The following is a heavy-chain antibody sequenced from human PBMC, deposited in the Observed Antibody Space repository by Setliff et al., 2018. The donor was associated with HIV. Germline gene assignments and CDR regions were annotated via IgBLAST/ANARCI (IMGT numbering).Heavy chain of an antibody. D-gene: IGHD1-26*01. J-gene: IGHJ4*02. CDR2: IIPALGTA. V-gene: IGHV1-3*01. CDR3: ARDGTDY. CDR1: GYSFSNFA. Sequence: ASVKVSCKASGYSFSNFAMHWVRQAPGQRLEWMGGIIPALGTANYAQKFQDRVTITRDTSASTVYMELSSLRSEDTAVYYCARDGTDYWGQGTRVTAPQ.